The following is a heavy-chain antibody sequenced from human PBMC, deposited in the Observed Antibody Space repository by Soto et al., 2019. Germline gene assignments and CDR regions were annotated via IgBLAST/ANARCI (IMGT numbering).Heavy chain of an antibody. Sequence: LRLSCAASGFTFDDYAMHWVRLAPGKGLEWVSGISWNSGDIYYADSVKGRFTISRDNAKNSLYLQMNSLRPDDTAMYYCAKDAIHVLLGYTYGAGGMDVWGQGTTVTVSS. D-gene: IGHD5-18*01. V-gene: IGHV3-9*01. CDR2: ISWNSGDI. J-gene: IGHJ6*02. CDR1: GFTFDDYA. CDR3: AKDAIHVLLGYTYGAGGMDV.